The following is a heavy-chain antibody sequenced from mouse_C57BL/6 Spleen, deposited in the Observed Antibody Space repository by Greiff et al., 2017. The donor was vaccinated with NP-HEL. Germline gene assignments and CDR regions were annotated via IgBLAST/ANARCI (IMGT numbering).Heavy chain of an antibody. CDR3: ASKEYYGGFAY. CDR1: GYTFTSYW. Sequence: VQLQQPGAELVMPGASVKLSCKASGYTFTSYWMHWVKQRPGQGLEWIGEIDPSDSYTNYNQKFKGKSTLTVDKSSRTAYMQRSSLTSEDSAFYYSASKEYYGGFAYWGQGTLVTVSA. D-gene: IGHD1-1*01. CDR2: IDPSDSYT. J-gene: IGHJ3*01. V-gene: IGHV1-69*01.